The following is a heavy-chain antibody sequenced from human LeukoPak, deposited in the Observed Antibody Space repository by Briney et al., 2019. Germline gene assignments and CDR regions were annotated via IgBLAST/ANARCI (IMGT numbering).Heavy chain of an antibody. J-gene: IGHJ6*03. D-gene: IGHD1-26*01. CDR1: GYTLTELS. CDR3: ATGGLYSGSYYYYYMDV. V-gene: IGHV1-24*01. CDR2: FDPEDGET. Sequence: ASVKVSCKVSGYTLTELSMHWVRQAPGKGLEWMGGFDPEDGETIYAQKFQGRVTMTEDTSTDTAYMELSSLRSEDTAVYYCATGGLYSGSYYYYYMDVWGKGTTVTVSS.